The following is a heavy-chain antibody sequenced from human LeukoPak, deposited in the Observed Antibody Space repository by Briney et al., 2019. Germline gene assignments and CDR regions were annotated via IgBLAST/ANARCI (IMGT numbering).Heavy chain of an antibody. CDR3: AGVTLYYFDY. D-gene: IGHD2-21*02. V-gene: IGHV4-31*03. J-gene: IGHJ4*02. Sequence: PSETLSLTCTVSGGSISSGGYYWSWIRQHPGKGLEWIGYIYYSGSTYYNPSLKSRVTIPVDTSKNQFSLKLSSVTAADTAVYYCAGVTLYYFDYWGQGTLVTVSS. CDR1: GGSISSGGYY. CDR2: IYYSGST.